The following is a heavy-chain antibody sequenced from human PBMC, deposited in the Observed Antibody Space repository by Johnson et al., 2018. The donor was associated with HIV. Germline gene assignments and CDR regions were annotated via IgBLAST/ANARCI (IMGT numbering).Heavy chain of an antibody. CDR1: RFTFTYYD. Sequence: VQLVESGGGLVQPGGSLRLSCAASRFTFTYYDMHSVRQPIGEGLEWVGRIKAKTDGETTDYAAPVKCRFTISRDDSKNTLYLQMNSLKTEDTAVYYCTTDSEGHVFDIWGQGTMVTVSS. CDR3: TTDSEGHVFDI. V-gene: IGHV3-15*01. J-gene: IGHJ3*02. CDR2: IKAKTDGETT.